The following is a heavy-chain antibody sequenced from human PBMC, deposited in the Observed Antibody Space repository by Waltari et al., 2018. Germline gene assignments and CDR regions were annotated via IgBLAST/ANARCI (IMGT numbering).Heavy chain of an antibody. CDR2: MHPNSGNT. Sequence: QVQLVQSGAEVKKPGASVKVSCKASGYTFTSYDINWVRQATGQGLEWMGWMHPNSGNTGYAQKFQGRVTMTRTTSISTAYMELSSLRSEDTAVYYCAAWDGAARSYYYMDVWGKGTTVTVSS. CDR3: AAWDGAARSYYYMDV. D-gene: IGHD1-26*01. CDR1: GYTFTSYD. J-gene: IGHJ6*03. V-gene: IGHV1-8*01.